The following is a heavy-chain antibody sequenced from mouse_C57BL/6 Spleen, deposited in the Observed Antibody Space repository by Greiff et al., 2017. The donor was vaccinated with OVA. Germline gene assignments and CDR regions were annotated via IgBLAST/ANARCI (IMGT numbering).Heavy chain of an antibody. D-gene: IGHD3-1*01. J-gene: IGHJ1*03. V-gene: IGHV14-4*01. CDR2: IDPENGDT. Sequence: EVQLQQSGAELVRPGASVKLSCTASGFNIKDDYMHWVKQRPEQGLEWIGWIDPENGDTEYASKFQGKATITADTSSNTAYLQLSSLTSEDTAVYYCTKGANWYFDVWGTGTTVTVSS. CDR3: TKGANWYFDV. CDR1: GFNIKDDY.